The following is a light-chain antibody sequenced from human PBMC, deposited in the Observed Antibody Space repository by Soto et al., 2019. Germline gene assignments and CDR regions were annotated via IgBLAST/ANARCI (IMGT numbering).Light chain of an antibody. V-gene: IGKV4-1*01. J-gene: IGKJ4*01. CDR3: QQYYSIPLT. CDR1: QSVLYSSNNMNY. Sequence: DFVMTQSPDSLAVSLGETATINCKSSQSVLYSSNNMNYLSWYQQKPGQPPKLLIYWASTRKSGVPDRISGSGSATDFTLTISSLQAEDVAVYYWQQYYSIPLTYGGGTKVEIK. CDR2: WAS.